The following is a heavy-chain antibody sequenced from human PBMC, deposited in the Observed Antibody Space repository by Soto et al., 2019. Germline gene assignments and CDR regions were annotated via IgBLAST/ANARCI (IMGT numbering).Heavy chain of an antibody. CDR3: ARDLTPEYYGSGISGMDV. V-gene: IGHV4-59*01. D-gene: IGHD3-10*01. CDR1: GGSISSYY. Sequence: SETLSLTCTVSGGSISSYYWSWIRQPPGKGLEWIGYIYYSGSTNYNPSLKSRVTISVDTSKSQFSLKLSSVTAADTAVYYCARDLTPEYYGSGISGMDVWGQGTTVTVSS. J-gene: IGHJ6*02. CDR2: IYYSGST.